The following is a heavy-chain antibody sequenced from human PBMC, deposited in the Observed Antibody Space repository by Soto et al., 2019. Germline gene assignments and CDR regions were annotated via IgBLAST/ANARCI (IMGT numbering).Heavy chain of an antibody. V-gene: IGHV4-61*01. J-gene: IGHJ4*02. CDR3: ARDKITGLLDY. D-gene: IGHD1-1*01. Sequence: SETLSLTCTVSGVSVSNGLYYWNWVRQPPGTGLEWIGEINHSGSTNYNPSLKSRVTISVDTSKNQFSLKLTSVTAADTAVYYCARDKITGLLDYWGQGTLVTVS. CDR2: INHSGST. CDR1: GVSVSNGLYY.